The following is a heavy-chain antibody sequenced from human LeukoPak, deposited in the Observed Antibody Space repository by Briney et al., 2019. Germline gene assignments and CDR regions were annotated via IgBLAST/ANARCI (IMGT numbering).Heavy chain of an antibody. J-gene: IGHJ4*02. CDR2: IVNIATT. D-gene: IGHD4-17*01. V-gene: IGHV4-4*07. Sequence: PSETLSLTCTVSGVSISSYSWTWIRQPAGKGLEWIGRIVNIATTIYNPSLKSRVTMSVDTSKNQFSLKLSSVTAADTAVYFCARGFSTVNSGVFDYWGQGTLVTVSS. CDR1: GVSISSYS. CDR3: ARGFSTVNSGVFDY.